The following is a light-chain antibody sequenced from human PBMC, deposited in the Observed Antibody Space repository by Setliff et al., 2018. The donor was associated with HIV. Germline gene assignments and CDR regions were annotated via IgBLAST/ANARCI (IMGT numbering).Light chain of an antibody. Sequence: TLSLFPGERATLSCRASQNIKDYLVWYQQQPGQAPRLLIYDVSKRATGIPARFSGSGSGTDFTLTISSLEPEDIAMYYCQQRSSWPTFGQGTKVDIK. CDR2: DVS. CDR1: QNIKDY. CDR3: QQRSSWPT. V-gene: IGKV3-11*01. J-gene: IGKJ1*01.